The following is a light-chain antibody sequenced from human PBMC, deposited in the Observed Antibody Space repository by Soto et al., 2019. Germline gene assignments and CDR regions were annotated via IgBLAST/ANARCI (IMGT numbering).Light chain of an antibody. CDR3: QQYNNWPET. V-gene: IGKV3-15*01. J-gene: IGKJ1*01. CDR2: GAS. CDR1: QSVSSN. Sequence: EIVMTQSPATLSVSPGERDTLSCRASQSVSSNLAWYQQKPGQAPRLLIYGASTRATGIPARFSGSGSGTEFTLTISSLHSEDFAFYYCQQYNNWPETFGQGTREEIK.